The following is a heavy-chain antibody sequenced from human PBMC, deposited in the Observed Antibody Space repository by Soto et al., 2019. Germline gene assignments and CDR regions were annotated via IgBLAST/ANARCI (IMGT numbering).Heavy chain of an antibody. CDR3: QRDNVVSAVTFDY. V-gene: IGHV4-61*08. CDR2: IYYSGRT. Sequence: SETLSLTCTVSGGSVSSGDYYWSWIRQPPGKGLEWIGYIYYSGRTNYNPSLKSRVTISLDTSKNQFSLELTSVTAADTAMYYRQRDNVVSAVTFDYWGQGTLATVSS. J-gene: IGHJ4*02. CDR1: GGSVSSGDYY. D-gene: IGHD2-2*01.